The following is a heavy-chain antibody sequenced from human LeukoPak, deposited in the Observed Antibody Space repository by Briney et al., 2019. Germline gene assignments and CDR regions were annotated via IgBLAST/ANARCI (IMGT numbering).Heavy chain of an antibody. D-gene: IGHD3-10*01. CDR3: ARGSGALYYGMDV. CDR2: INFSGST. CDR1: SGSIRSYY. Sequence: LETLSLTCTVPSGSIRSYYWSWIRQPPGEGLEWIGYINFSGSTNYNPSLKSRVTISADTSKDQFSLKLTSVTAADTAVYYCARGSGALYYGMDVWGQGTTVTVSS. J-gene: IGHJ6*02. V-gene: IGHV4-59*01.